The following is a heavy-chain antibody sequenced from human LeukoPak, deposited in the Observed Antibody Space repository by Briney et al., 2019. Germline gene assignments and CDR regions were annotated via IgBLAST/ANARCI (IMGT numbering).Heavy chain of an antibody. CDR2: IYSGGST. CDR3: ARESRWLQYY. D-gene: IGHD5-24*01. CDR1: GFTFSSYS. Sequence: GGSLRLSCAASGFTFSSYSMNWVRQAPGKGLEWVSVIYSGGSTYYADSVKGRFTISRDNSKNTLYLQMNSLRAEDTAVYYCARESRWLQYYWGQGTLVTVSS. V-gene: IGHV3-66*01. J-gene: IGHJ4*02.